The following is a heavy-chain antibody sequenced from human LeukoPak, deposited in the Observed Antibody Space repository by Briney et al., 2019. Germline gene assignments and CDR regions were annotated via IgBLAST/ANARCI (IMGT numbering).Heavy chain of an antibody. CDR2: IYYTGSI. Sequence: SETLSLTCTVSGGSVSSGSYYWSWIRQPPGKGLEWIGYIYYTGSINYNPSLKSRVTISIDTSRSQFSLKLTSVTVADTAVYYCARDSRYSYGSGGMDVWGQGTTVTVSS. J-gene: IGHJ6*02. V-gene: IGHV4-61*01. CDR1: GGSVSSGSYY. D-gene: IGHD3-10*01. CDR3: ARDSRYSYGSGGMDV.